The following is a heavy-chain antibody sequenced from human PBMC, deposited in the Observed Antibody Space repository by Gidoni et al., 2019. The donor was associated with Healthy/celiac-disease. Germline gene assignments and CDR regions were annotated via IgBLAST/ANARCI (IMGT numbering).Heavy chain of an antibody. CDR1: GGTFSSYA. D-gene: IGHD2-15*01. J-gene: IGHJ4*02. Sequence: QVQLVQSGAEVKKPGSSVTVSCQASGGTFSSYAISWVRQAPGQGLEWMGRIIPILGIANYAQKFQGRVTITADKSTSTAYMELSSLRSEDTAVYYCACRLVVAAEFDYWGQGTLVTVSS. V-gene: IGHV1-69*04. CDR3: ACRLVVAAEFDY. CDR2: IIPILGIA.